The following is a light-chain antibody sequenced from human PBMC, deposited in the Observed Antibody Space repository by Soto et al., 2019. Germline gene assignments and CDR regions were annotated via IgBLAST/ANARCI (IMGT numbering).Light chain of an antibody. V-gene: IGKV1-5*01. Sequence: DIQMTQSPSTLSASVGDRVTITCRASQPITAWLDWYQQKPGKAPNLLIYDASDLQSGVPSRFSGSGSGTEFTLTITGLQPDDFATYYCQQYNLYPYTFGQGTKLEIK. CDR3: QQYNLYPYT. J-gene: IGKJ2*01. CDR2: DAS. CDR1: QPITAW.